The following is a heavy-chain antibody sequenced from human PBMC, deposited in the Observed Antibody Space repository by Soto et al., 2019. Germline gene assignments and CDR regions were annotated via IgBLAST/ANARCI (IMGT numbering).Heavy chain of an antibody. Sequence: GESLKISCKGSGYSFTSYWIGWVRQMPGKGLEWMGIIYPGDSDTRYSPSFQGQVTISADKSISTAYLQWSSLKASDTAMYYCARHVNYYGDYEELTPTYYYMDVWGKGTTVTVSS. CDR1: GYSFTSYW. D-gene: IGHD4-17*01. V-gene: IGHV5-51*01. J-gene: IGHJ6*03. CDR3: ARHVNYYGDYEELTPTYYYMDV. CDR2: IYPGDSDT.